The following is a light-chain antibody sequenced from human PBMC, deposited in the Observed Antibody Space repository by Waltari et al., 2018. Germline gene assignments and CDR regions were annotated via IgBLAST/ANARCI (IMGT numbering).Light chain of an antibody. Sequence: SVLTQPPSTSGTPGQRVTISCSGSISNIGRNTVHWYQQVPGTAPKLLIFSNHQGPSGVPDRFAGSKSGTSASLAISGLQSEDEADYYCAAWDDILSAAVFGGGTQLTVL. V-gene: IGLV1-44*01. CDR3: AAWDDILSAAV. CDR1: ISNIGRNT. J-gene: IGLJ7*01. CDR2: SNH.